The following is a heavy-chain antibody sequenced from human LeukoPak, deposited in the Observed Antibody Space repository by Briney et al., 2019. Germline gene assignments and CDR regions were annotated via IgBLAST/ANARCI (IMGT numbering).Heavy chain of an antibody. CDR1: GFTFGDYA. CDR2: ISGSGGST. Sequence: GGALRVSCAASGFTFGDYAMHWVGQVPGKGREGVSAISGSGGSTYYADSVKHRFTTSRDNSKNTLYLQMTSLRAEDTAVYYCAKSDSSSAPGPGYWGQGTLVTVSS. D-gene: IGHD6-6*01. V-gene: IGHV3-23*01. CDR3: AKSDSSSAPGPGY. J-gene: IGHJ4*02.